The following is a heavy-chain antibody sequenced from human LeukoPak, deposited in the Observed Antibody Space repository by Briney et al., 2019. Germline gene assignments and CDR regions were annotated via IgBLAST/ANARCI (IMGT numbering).Heavy chain of an antibody. CDR1: GVSFNYYY. CDR2: INHSGYT. CDR3: TRMTAGHDY. Sequence: PSETLSLTCAVSGVSFNYYYWSWVRQTPGKGPEWIGEINHSGYTNDSPSLKSRVTLSIDTSRKQFSLNLRSVTVADTGIYYCTRMTAGHDYWGQGTLVTISS. J-gene: IGHJ4*02. D-gene: IGHD2-21*02. V-gene: IGHV4-34*01.